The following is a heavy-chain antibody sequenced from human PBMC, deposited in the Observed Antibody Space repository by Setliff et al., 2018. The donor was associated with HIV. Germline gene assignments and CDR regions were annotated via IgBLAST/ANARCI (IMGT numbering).Heavy chain of an antibody. Sequence: LSLTCTVSGGSISSGSYYWSWIRQPAGKGLEWIGRIYTSGSTNYNPSLRSRVTMSVDVSKNQFSLKLSSVTAADTAVYYCARVFPPTRGATTNTPPGVFDIWGQGTMVTVSS. CDR3: ARVFPPTRGATTNTPPGVFDI. CDR2: IYTSGST. V-gene: IGHV4-61*02. J-gene: IGHJ3*02. D-gene: IGHD1-1*01. CDR1: GGSISSGSYY.